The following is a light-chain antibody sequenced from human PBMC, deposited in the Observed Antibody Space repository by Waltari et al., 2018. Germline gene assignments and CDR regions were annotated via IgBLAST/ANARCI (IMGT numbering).Light chain of an antibody. Sequence: EIVLTQSPGTLSLSPGERATLSCRASQSVSRSLAWYQQKHGQAPRLLIYGASSRATGVPDRFSGSGAGTDFSLTISRLEPEDFAVYYCQHYVHLPVSFGQGTKVEIK. CDR1: QSVSRS. J-gene: IGKJ1*01. CDR2: GAS. V-gene: IGKV3-20*01. CDR3: QHYVHLPVS.